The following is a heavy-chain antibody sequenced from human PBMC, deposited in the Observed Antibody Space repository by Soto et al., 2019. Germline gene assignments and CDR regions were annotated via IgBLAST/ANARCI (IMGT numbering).Heavy chain of an antibody. CDR1: GGTFSSYA. D-gene: IGHD5-18*01. CDR3: ARHSYGYFPNYYHGMDV. J-gene: IGHJ6*02. Sequence: QVQLVQSGAEVKKPGSSVKVSCKASGGTFSSYASSWVRQAPGQELEWMGGIIPIFGTANYAQKFQGRVTITADESTSTAYMELSSLRSEDTAVYYCARHSYGYFPNYYHGMDVWRQGTTGTVSS. CDR2: IIPIFGTA. V-gene: IGHV1-69*01.